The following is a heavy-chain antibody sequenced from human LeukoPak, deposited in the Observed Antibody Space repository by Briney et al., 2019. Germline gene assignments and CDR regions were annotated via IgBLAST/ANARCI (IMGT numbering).Heavy chain of an antibody. CDR2: ISHNGDTT. CDR1: GLSFRDYA. J-gene: IGHJ3*02. CDR3: ARRGPASDYYYKGGFDI. D-gene: IGHD3-22*01. V-gene: IGHV3-23*01. Sequence: GGSLRLSCAASGLSFRDYAMSWVRQAPGKGLEWVSVISHNGDTTRYADSVKGRFTISRDNSKSTLYLQMNSLRADDTAEYYCARRGPASDYYYKGGFDIWGQGTMVTVSS.